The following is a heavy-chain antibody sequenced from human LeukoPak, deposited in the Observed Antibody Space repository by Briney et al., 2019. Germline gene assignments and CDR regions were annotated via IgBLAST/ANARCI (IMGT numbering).Heavy chain of an antibody. D-gene: IGHD6-13*01. J-gene: IGHJ4*02. CDR3: AKVSRPGYSSSWYPPTFDY. CDR1: GFTFSSYA. Sequence: TGGSLRLSCAASGFTFSSYAMSWVRQAPGKGLEWVSAISGSGGSTYYADSVKGGFTISRDNSKNTLYLQMNSLRAEDTAVYYCAKVSRPGYSSSWYPPTFDYWGQGTLVTVSS. V-gene: IGHV3-23*01. CDR2: ISGSGGST.